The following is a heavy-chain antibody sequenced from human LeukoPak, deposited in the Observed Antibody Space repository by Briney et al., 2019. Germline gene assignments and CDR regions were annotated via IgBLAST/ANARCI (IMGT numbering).Heavy chain of an antibody. Sequence: GASVKVSCEASGYTFTSYDINWVRQATGQGLEWMGRINPNSGGTNYAQKFQGRVTMTRDTSISTAYMELSRLRSDDTAVYYCARDYSEYQLLHNWFDPWRQGTLVTVCS. CDR2: INPNSGGT. CDR3: ARDYSEYQLLHNWFDP. CDR1: GYTFTSYD. D-gene: IGHD2-2*01. J-gene: IGHJ5*02. V-gene: IGHV1-2*06.